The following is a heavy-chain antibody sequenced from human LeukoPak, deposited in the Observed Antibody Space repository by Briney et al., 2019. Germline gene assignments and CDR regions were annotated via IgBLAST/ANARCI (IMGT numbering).Heavy chain of an antibody. CDR3: ARSLRRTFRFSGYDSHAFDI. CDR1: GFTFITYW. Sequence: GGSLRLSCAASGFTFITYWMNWVRQAPGKGLEWVANIKQDGSEKYYVDSVKGRFTISRDNAKNSLYLQMNSLRAEDTALYYCARSLRRTFRFSGYDSHAFDIWGQGTVVTVSS. D-gene: IGHD5-12*01. J-gene: IGHJ3*02. CDR2: IKQDGSEK. V-gene: IGHV3-7*01.